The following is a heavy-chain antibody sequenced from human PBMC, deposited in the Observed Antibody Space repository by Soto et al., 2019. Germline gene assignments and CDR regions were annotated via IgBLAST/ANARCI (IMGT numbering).Heavy chain of an antibody. V-gene: IGHV3-30-3*01. CDR3: ARDPRPYYDSSGYAHY. CDR1: GFTFSSYA. CDR2: ISYDGSNK. J-gene: IGHJ4*02. Sequence: QVQLVESGGGVVQPGRSLRLSCAASGFTFSSYAMHWVRQAPGKGLEWVAVISYDGSNKYYADSVKGRFTISRDNSKNTLYLQMNSLRAEDTAVYYCARDPRPYYDSSGYAHYWGQGTLVTVSS. D-gene: IGHD3-22*01.